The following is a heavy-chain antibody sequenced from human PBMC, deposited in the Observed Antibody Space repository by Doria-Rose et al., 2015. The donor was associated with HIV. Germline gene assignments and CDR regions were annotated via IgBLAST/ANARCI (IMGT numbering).Heavy chain of an antibody. J-gene: IGHJ4*02. D-gene: IGHD3-3*01. CDR2: IRSKAYGGTT. CDR3: TKPYNNFWSGSYYDY. Sequence: VQLQESGGGLVQPGRSLRLSCRVFGFTFADSAINWVRQAPGKGLEWRGFIRSKAYGGTTEYAASLKDRFTISRDDSNTIAYLHMNSLKTEDTAVYFCTKPYNNFWSGSYYDYWGPGTLVTVSS. CDR1: GFTFADSA. V-gene: IGHV3-49*04.